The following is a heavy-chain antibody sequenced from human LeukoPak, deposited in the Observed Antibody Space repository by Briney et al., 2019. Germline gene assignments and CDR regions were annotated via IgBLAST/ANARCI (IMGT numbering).Heavy chain of an antibody. CDR3: AKDGLTEGFDP. V-gene: IGHV3-23*01. Sequence: GGSLRLSCAASGFNFANHAMSWVRQTPGKGLEWVSAISGGGDSTYYADSVKGRFTISRDNSKNTLYLQMNSLRAEDTAVYYCAKDGLTEGFDPWGQGTLVTVSS. J-gene: IGHJ5*02. CDR1: GFNFANHA. CDR2: ISGGGDST.